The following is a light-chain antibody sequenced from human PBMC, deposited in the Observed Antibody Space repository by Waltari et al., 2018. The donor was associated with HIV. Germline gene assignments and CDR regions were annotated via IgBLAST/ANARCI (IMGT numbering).Light chain of an antibody. Sequence: DIKKTQSPSSLSASVGDRVSMTCRSTQDIGHDLAWYQHRPGSGPRRLTCGASTLQRGVPQRFIGLGSGTDSPLIINNLQPDVLATYYCLQNNTFLITFGQGTKVEI. V-gene: IGKV1-17*02. CDR3: LQNNTFLIT. CDR2: GAS. CDR1: QDIGHD. J-gene: IGKJ2*01.